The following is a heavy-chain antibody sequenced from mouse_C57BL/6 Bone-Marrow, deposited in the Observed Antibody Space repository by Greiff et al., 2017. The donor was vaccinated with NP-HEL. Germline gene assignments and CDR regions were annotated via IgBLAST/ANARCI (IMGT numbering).Heavy chain of an antibody. CDR3: ARSRDAYYAMDY. CDR1: GYAFSSSW. CDR2: IYPGDGDT. D-gene: IGHD3-1*01. V-gene: IGHV1-82*01. J-gene: IGHJ4*01. Sequence: QVQLQQSGPELVKPGASVKISCKASGYAFSSSWMNWVKQRPGKGLEWIGRIYPGDGDTNYNGKFKGKATLTADKSSSTAYMQLISLTSEDSAVYFCARSRDAYYAMDYWGQGTSVTVSS.